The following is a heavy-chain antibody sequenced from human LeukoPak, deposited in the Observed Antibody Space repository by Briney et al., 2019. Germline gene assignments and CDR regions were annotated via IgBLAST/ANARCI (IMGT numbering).Heavy chain of an antibody. CDR1: GFIFSNYW. CDR2: IKEDGNEI. J-gene: IGHJ4*02. Sequence: GGSLRLSCAASGFIFSNYWMTRVRQTPGKGLEWVANIKEDGNEIFYVDSVKGRFTISRDNAKNSLYLQMNSLRAEDTAVYYCARSPDGVDYWGQGTLVTVSS. CDR3: ARSPDGVDY. V-gene: IGHV3-7*01. D-gene: IGHD3-10*01.